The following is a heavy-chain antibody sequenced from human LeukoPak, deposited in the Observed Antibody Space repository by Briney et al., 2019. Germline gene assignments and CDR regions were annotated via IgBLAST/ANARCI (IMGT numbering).Heavy chain of an antibody. V-gene: IGHV1-2*02. CDR3: AREVRVLRYFDWLLPYYYYYYMDV. D-gene: IGHD3-9*01. CDR1: GYTFTAYY. CDR2: INPNSGAT. J-gene: IGHJ6*03. Sequence: ASVKVSCKASGYTFTAYYIHWLRQAPGQGLEWMGWINPNSGATNYAQKFQGRVTMTRDTSISTAYMELSRLRSDDTAVYYCAREVRVLRYFDWLLPYYYYYYMDVWGKGTTVTISS.